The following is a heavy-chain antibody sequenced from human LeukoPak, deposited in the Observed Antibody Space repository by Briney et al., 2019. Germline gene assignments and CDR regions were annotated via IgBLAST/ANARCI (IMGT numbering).Heavy chain of an antibody. Sequence: GGSLRLSCAASGFSFSSYSMDWVRQAPGKGLEWVSSISSGSTSIYYADSVKGRFTISRDNAKNSLYLQMNSLRAEDTAVFYCARVTGTTAGDHWGQGTLVSVSS. CDR2: ISSGSTSI. CDR1: GFSFSSYS. D-gene: IGHD1-1*01. J-gene: IGHJ5*02. V-gene: IGHV3-21*01. CDR3: ARVTGTTAGDH.